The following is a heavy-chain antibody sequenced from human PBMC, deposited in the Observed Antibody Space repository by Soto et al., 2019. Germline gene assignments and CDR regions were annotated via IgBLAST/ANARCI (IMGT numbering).Heavy chain of an antibody. CDR2: ISSSGSTI. CDR1: GFTFSDYY. D-gene: IGHD2-2*01. J-gene: IGHJ6*04. CDR3: ARDRISSYGRNLMDV. Sequence: GGSLRLSCAASGFTFSDYYMSWIRQAPGKGLEWVSYISSSGSTIYYADSVKGRFTISRDNAKNSLYLQMNSLRAEDTAVYYCARDRISSYGRNLMDVWGKGTTVTVSS. V-gene: IGHV3-11*01.